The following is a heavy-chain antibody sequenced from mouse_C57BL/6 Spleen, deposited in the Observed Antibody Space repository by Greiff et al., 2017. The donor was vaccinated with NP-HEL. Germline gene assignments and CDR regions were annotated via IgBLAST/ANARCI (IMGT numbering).Heavy chain of an antibody. CDR3: GLWGSLIAY. J-gene: IGHJ3*01. V-gene: IGHV1-64*01. Sequence: VQLQQPGAELVKPGASVKLSCKASGYTFTSYWMHWVKQRPGQGLEWIGMIHPNSGSTNYNEKLKSKATLTVDKSSSTAYMQLSSLTSEDSAVYYCGLWGSLIAYWGQGTLVTVSA. CDR2: IHPNSGST. D-gene: IGHD6-5*01. CDR1: GYTFTSYW.